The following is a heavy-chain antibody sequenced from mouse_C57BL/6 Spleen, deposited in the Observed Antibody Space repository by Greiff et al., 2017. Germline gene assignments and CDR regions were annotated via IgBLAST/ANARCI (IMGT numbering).Heavy chain of an antibody. J-gene: IGHJ3*01. Sequence: QVQLQQSGAELVRPGASVTLSCKGSGYTFTDYEMHWVKQTPVHGLEWIGAIDPETGGTAYNQKFKGKAILTADKSSSTAYMELRSLTSEDSAVYYCTSSELYDYERFAYWGQGTLVTVSA. CDR2: IDPETGGT. CDR1: GYTFTDYE. V-gene: IGHV1-15*01. D-gene: IGHD2-4*01. CDR3: TSSELYDYERFAY.